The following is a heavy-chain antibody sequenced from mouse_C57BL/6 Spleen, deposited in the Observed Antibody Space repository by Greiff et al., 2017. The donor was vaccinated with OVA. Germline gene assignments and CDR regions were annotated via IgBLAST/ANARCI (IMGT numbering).Heavy chain of an antibody. J-gene: IGHJ2*01. Sequence: DVQLQESGPGLVKPSQSLSLTCSVTGYSITSGYYWHWIRQFPGNKLEWMGYISYDGSNNYNPSLKNRISITRDTSKNQFFLKLNSVTTEDTATYYCAREYGSSYRGLFDYWGQGTTLTVSS. CDR1: GYSITSGYY. CDR3: AREYGSSYRGLFDY. D-gene: IGHD1-1*01. V-gene: IGHV3-6*01. CDR2: ISYDGSN.